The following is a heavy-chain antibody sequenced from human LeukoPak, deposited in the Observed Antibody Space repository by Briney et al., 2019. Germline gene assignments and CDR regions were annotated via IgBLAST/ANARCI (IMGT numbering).Heavy chain of an antibody. CDR1: GGSLSSYY. D-gene: IGHD3-22*01. J-gene: IGHJ3*02. CDR2: IYTSGST. V-gene: IGHV4-4*07. CDR3: AREFAPYYYDSSGYWAHAFDI. Sequence: SETLSLTCTVSGGSLSSYYWSWIRQPAGKGLEWIGRIYTSGSTNYNPSLKSRVTMSVDTSKNQFSLKLSSVTAADTAVYYCAREFAPYYYDSSGYWAHAFDIWGQGTMVTVSS.